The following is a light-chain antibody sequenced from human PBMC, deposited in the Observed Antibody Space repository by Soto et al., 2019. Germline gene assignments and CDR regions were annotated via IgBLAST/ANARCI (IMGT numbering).Light chain of an antibody. CDR2: DAS. CDR1: QSVRSNH. CDR3: QQYGSSPRT. V-gene: IGKV3-20*01. J-gene: IGKJ2*01. Sequence: EIELTQSPGTLSLSPGERATLSCRASQSVRSNHLAWYQQKPGQAPRLLIYDASSRATGIPDRFSGSGSGTDFTLTISRLEPEDFAVYYCQQYGSSPRTFGRGTKLEI.